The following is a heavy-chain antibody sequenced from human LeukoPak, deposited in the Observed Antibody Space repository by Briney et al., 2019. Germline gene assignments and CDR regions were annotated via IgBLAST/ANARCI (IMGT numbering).Heavy chain of an antibody. CDR2: ISGSGGTT. V-gene: IGHV3-23*01. CDR3: AKDPTVAGAAEYFQH. D-gene: IGHD6-19*01. J-gene: IGHJ1*01. CDR1: GFTFSSYA. Sequence: GGSLRLSCAASGFTFSSYAMSWVSQAPGKGLEWVSVISGSGGTTYYADSVKGRVTISRDNSKNTVYLQMNSLRAEDSAVYYCAKDPTVAGAAEYFQHSGQGTLVTVSS.